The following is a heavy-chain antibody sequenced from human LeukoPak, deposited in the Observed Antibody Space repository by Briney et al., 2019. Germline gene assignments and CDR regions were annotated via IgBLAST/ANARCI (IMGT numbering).Heavy chain of an antibody. D-gene: IGHD1-1*01. CDR1: GFTVSSIY. J-gene: IGHJ4*02. CDR2: IYSNGNT. CDR3: AKSRSCAPNYYFAN. V-gene: IGHV3-66*01. Sequence: GGSLRLSCAASGFTVSSIYMSWVHQAPGKGLEWVSVIYSNGNTYYADSVQGRFTVSRDSSKNTLNLQMNSLRAEDSAVYYCAKSRSCAPNYYFANWGPGTLVSVSS.